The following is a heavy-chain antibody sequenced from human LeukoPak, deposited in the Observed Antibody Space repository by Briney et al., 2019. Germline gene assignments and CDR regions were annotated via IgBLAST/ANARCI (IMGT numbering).Heavy chain of an antibody. CDR2: IYYSGST. CDR3: ARDSGYSGNSDY. J-gene: IGHJ4*02. CDR1: GGSISSAGYY. D-gene: IGHD4-23*01. V-gene: IGHV4-31*03. Sequence: SETLSLTCTVSGGSISSAGYYWSWMRQYPGKGLEWIGCIYYSGSTSYNPSLKSRVTISVDTSKNQFSLRLTSVTAADTAVYYCARDSGYSGNSDYWGQGTLVTVPS.